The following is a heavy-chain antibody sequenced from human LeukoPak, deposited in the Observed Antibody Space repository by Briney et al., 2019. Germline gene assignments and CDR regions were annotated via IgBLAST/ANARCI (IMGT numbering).Heavy chain of an antibody. V-gene: IGHV3-23*01. D-gene: IGHD3-10*01. J-gene: IGHJ6*04. CDR1: GSTFSSYD. CDR2: ISGSGGST. Sequence: PGGSLTLSCAASGSTFSSYDMTWVRQAPGKGLEWVSAISGSGGSTYYADSVKGRFTISRDNSKNTLYLQMNSLRAEDTAVYYCAKLQKRDIWFGELDYMDVWGKGTTVTISS. CDR3: AKLQKRDIWFGELDYMDV.